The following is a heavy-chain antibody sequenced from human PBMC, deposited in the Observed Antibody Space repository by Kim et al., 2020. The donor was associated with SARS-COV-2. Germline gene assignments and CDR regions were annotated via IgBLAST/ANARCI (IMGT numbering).Heavy chain of an antibody. CDR3: ARADRDYYYYGMDV. CDR1: GGSISSYY. J-gene: IGHJ6*02. V-gene: IGHV4-59*13. CDR2: IYYSGST. Sequence: SETLSLTCTVSGGSISSYYWSWIRQPPGKGLEWIGYIYYSGSTNYNPSLKSRVTISVDTSKNQFSLKLSSVTAADTAVYYCARADRDYYYYGMDVWGQGT. D-gene: IGHD3-22*01.